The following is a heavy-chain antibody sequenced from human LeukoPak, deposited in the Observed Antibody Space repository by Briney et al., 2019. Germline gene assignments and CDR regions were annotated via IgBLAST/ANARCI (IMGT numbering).Heavy chain of an antibody. V-gene: IGHV3-30*18. CDR2: ISYDGSNK. Sequence: GGSLRLSCAASGFTFRSYGMHWVRQAPGKGLQWVAVISYDGSNKYYADSVKGRFTISRDNSKNTLYLQMDLRPEDTAVYYCEKGGRSSGLGFDYWGQGTLVTVSS. CDR3: EKGGRSSGLGFDY. D-gene: IGHD6-19*01. J-gene: IGHJ4*02. CDR1: GFTFRSYG.